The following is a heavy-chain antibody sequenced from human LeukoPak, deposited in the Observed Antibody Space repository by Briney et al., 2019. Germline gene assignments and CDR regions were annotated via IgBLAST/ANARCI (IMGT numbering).Heavy chain of an antibody. CDR3: ARLNTNMVADD. J-gene: IGHJ1*01. V-gene: IGHV1-46*01. CDR1: GGTFSSYA. CDR2: INPGGVTT. D-gene: IGHD3-10*01. Sequence: GSSVKVSCKASGGTFSSYAISWVRQAPGQGLVWMGIINPGGVTTDYAQKFQGRVIMTRDTSTNTVYMELSGLGSEDTAVYYCARLNTNMVADDWGQGTLITVSS.